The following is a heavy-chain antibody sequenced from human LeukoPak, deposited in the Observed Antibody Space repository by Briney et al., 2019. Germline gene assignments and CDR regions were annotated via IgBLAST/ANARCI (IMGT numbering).Heavy chain of an antibody. CDR2: IDPSDSYT. Sequence: GEPLKISCKGSGYSFTSYWISWVRQMPGKGLEWMGRIDPSDSYTNYSPSFQGHVTISAAKSISTAYLQWSSLKASDTAMYYCARPGTRDGYIQRQSFQHWGQGTLVTVSS. D-gene: IGHD5-24*01. CDR3: ARPGTRDGYIQRQSFQH. J-gene: IGHJ1*01. CDR1: GYSFTSYW. V-gene: IGHV5-10-1*01.